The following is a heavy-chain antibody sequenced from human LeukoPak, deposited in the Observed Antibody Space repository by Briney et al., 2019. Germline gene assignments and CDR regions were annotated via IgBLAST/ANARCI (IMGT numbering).Heavy chain of an antibody. Sequence: SVKVSCKASGGTFSSYGITWVRQAPGQGLEWMGRVIPILDISNYAQMFQDRVTITADKSTSTAYMELSSLRSEDTAVYFCARTNYYDSSGSQGPGTFYYGLDVWGQGTTVTVSS. CDR3: ARTNYYDSSGSQGPGTFYYGLDV. CDR1: GGTFSSYG. V-gene: IGHV1-69*04. D-gene: IGHD3-22*01. J-gene: IGHJ6*02. CDR2: VIPILDIS.